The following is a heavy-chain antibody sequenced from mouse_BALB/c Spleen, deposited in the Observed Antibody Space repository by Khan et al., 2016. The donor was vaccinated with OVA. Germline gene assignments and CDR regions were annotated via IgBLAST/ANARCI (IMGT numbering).Heavy chain of an antibody. V-gene: IGHV2-9*02. D-gene: IGHD1-1*01. CDR3: ARDSGYSGSSWYFDV. CDR1: GFSLTSYG. CDR2: IWAAGST. J-gene: IGHJ1*01. Sequence: QVQLKESGPGLVAPSQSLSITCTVSGFSLTSYGVYWVRQPPGKGLEWLGVIWAAGSTNYNSALMSRLSISKDNSKSQVFLKMSSLQTDDTAMYYCARDSGYSGSSWYFDVWGAGTTVTVSS.